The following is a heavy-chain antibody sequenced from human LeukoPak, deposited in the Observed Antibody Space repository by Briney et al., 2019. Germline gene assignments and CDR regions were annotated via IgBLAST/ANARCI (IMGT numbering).Heavy chain of an antibody. D-gene: IGHD3-16*01. CDR2: IYYSGST. V-gene: IGHV4-59*08. J-gene: IGHJ4*02. CDR1: GGSISSYY. Sequence: SETLSLTCTVSGGSISSYYWSWIRQPPGKGLEWIGYIYYSGSTNYNPSLKSRVTISVDTSKNQFSLKLSSVTAADTAVYYCAGLGGLNRGGGGVALDYWGQGTLVTVSS. CDR3: AGLGGLNRGGGGVALDY.